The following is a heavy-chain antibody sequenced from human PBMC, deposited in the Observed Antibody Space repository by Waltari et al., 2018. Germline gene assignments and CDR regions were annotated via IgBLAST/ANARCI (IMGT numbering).Heavy chain of an antibody. CDR3: ARSPHDYGGNYFDY. CDR2: ISSSGNTI. Sequence: EVQLVESGGGLVQPGGSLRLSCAASGFTFSSYEMNWVRQAPGKGLEWVSYISSSGNTIYYADSVKGRFTISRDNAKNSLYLQMNSLRAEDTAVYYCARSPHDYGGNYFDYWGQGTLVTVSS. CDR1: GFTFSSYE. V-gene: IGHV3-48*03. J-gene: IGHJ4*02. D-gene: IGHD4-17*01.